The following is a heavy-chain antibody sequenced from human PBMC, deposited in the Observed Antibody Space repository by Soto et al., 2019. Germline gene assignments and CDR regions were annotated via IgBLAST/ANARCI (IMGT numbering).Heavy chain of an antibody. CDR2: ISYDGSNK. Sequence: PGVSLRLSCAASGFTFSSYGMHWVRQAPGKGLEWVAVISYDGSNKYYADSVKGRFTISRDNYKNTLYLQMNSLRAEDTAVYYCAKDLLTGYYFDYWGQGTLVTVSS. CDR1: GFTFSSYG. CDR3: AKDLLTGYYFDY. V-gene: IGHV3-30*18. J-gene: IGHJ4*02.